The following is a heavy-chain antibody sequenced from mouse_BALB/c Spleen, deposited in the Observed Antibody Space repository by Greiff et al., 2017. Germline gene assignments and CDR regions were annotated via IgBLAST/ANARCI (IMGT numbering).Heavy chain of an antibody. CDR2: IDTSDSYT. D-gene: IGHD1-1*01. V-gene: IGHV1-69*01. CDR3: ARGATVLSRDYFDY. Sequence: QVQLQQSGAELVMPGASVKMSCKASGYTFTDYWMHWVKQRPGQGLEWIGAIDTSDSYTSYNQKFKGKATLTVDESSSTAYMQLSSLTSEDSAVYYCARGATVLSRDYFDYWGQGTTLTVSS. CDR1: GYTFTDYW. J-gene: IGHJ2*01.